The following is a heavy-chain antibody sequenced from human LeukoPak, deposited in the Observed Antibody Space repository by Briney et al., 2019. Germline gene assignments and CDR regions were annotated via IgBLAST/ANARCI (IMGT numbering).Heavy chain of an antibody. V-gene: IGHV4-39*07. CDR2: IYSGGST. CDR1: GGSISGGSDY. Sequence: SETLSLTCTVSGGSISGGSDYWGWIRQPPGKGLEWIGSIYSGGSTSYNPSLKSRVTISVDTSKNQFSLKLTSVTAADTAVYFCARCLAATGNSKGHIDYWGQGTLLTVSS. D-gene: IGHD6-13*01. CDR3: ARCLAATGNSKGHIDY. J-gene: IGHJ4*02.